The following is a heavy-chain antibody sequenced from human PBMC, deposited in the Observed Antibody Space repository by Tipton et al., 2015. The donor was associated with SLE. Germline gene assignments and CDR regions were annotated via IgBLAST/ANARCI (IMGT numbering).Heavy chain of an antibody. Sequence: TLSLTCAVYGESFSGFYWSWIRQPPGKGLEWIGEINHSGSTNYNPSLKSRVTISVDTSKNQFSLKLSSVTAADTAVYYCATGWLAVDFWGQGTRVSVSS. V-gene: IGHV4-34*01. D-gene: IGHD6-19*01. CDR3: ATGWLAVDF. CDR2: INHSGST. CDR1: GESFSGFY. J-gene: IGHJ4*02.